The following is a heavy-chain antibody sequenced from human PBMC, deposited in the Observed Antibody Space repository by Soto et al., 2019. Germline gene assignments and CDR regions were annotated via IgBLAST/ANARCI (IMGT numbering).Heavy chain of an antibody. CDR1: GYTFTALY. CDR2: VNPNTGLT. J-gene: IGHJ5*02. Sequence: ASVKISCKASGYTFTALYMNWVRQAPGQGLEWMGWVNPNTGLTRYAQKFQDRVTMTRDTSINTAYMELRGLTSDDTAVYYCTTLRIDPWGQGTLVTVSS. CDR3: TTLRIDP. V-gene: IGHV1-2*02. D-gene: IGHD3-9*01.